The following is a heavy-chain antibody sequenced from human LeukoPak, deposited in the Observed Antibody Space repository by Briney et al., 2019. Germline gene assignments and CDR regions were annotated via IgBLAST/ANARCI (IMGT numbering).Heavy chain of an antibody. D-gene: IGHD4-17*01. Sequence: ALVKVSCKASGYTFSAYGISWVRQAPGQGFEWMGWISTDNGNTNYEEEFQGRVTMTTDTSTTTVYMELRSLRFDDTAVYYCARVSARDDDYGFNWFDPWGQGTLVIVSS. V-gene: IGHV1-18*01. CDR3: ARVSARDDDYGFNWFDP. CDR2: ISTDNGNT. CDR1: GYTFSAYG. J-gene: IGHJ5*02.